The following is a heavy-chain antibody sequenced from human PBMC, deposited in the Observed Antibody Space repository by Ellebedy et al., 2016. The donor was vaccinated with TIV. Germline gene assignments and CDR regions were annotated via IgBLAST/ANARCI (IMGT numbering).Heavy chain of an antibody. Sequence: AASVKVSCKASGFSFTGYYIHWVRQAPGQGLEWMGWITPNSGRTKYAQKFQDWVTITRDTSISTAYMELTSLTFEDTAVYYCANNLARTGDFDYWGQGTLVTVTS. CDR1: GFSFTGYY. CDR3: ANNLARTGDFDY. V-gene: IGHV1-2*04. CDR2: ITPNSGRT. J-gene: IGHJ4*02. D-gene: IGHD7-27*01.